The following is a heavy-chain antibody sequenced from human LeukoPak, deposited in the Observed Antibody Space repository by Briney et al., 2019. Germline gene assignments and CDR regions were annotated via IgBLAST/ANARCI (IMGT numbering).Heavy chain of an antibody. D-gene: IGHD6-19*01. J-gene: IGHJ3*01. CDR3: AREIAVTGTKAFDV. V-gene: IGHV1-2*02. Sequence: ASVKVSCKASGYTFTDYCIHWVRQAPGQGLEWMGWINPNSGGTNYAQNFQGRVTMTRDTPISTAYMELSRLTSDDMAVYYCAREIAVTGTKAFDVWGQGTMVTVSS. CDR2: INPNSGGT. CDR1: GYTFTDYC.